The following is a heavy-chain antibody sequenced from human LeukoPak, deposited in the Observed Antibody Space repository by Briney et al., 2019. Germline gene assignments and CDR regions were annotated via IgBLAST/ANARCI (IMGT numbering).Heavy chain of an antibody. Sequence: GASVKVSCKASGYTFTSYGISWVRQAPGQGLEWMGWISAYNGNTNYAQKLQGRVTMTTGTSTSTAYMELRSLRSDDTAVYYCARGGGIYCSSTSCFFLYYMDVWGKGTTVTVSS. CDR3: ARGGGIYCSSTSCFFLYYMDV. V-gene: IGHV1-18*01. CDR2: ISAYNGNT. J-gene: IGHJ6*03. D-gene: IGHD2-2*01. CDR1: GYTFTSYG.